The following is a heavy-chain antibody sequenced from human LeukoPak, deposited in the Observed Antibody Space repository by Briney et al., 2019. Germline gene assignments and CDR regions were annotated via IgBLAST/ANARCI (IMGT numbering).Heavy chain of an antibody. CDR2: ISSSSSYI. J-gene: IGHJ4*02. CDR3: ARSFDSSSWYFIASNFDY. V-gene: IGHV3-21*01. CDR1: GFTFSSYS. Sequence: GGSLRLSCAASGFTFSSYSMNWVRQAPGKGLEWVSSISSSSSYIYYADSVKGRFTISRDNAKNSLYLQMNSLRAEDTAVYYCARSFDSSSWYFIASNFDYWGQGTLVTVSS. D-gene: IGHD6-13*01.